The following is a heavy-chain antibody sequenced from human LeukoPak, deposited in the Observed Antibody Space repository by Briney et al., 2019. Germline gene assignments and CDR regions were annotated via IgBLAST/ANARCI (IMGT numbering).Heavy chain of an antibody. CDR3: ATGWKV. CDR2: IYYSGST. D-gene: IGHD1-1*01. CDR1: GGSISSSSYY. V-gene: IGHV4-61*01. Sequence: PSETLSLTCTVSGGSISSSSYYWSWIRQPPGKGLEWIGYIYYSGSTNYNPSLKSRVTISVDTSKNQFSLKLSSVTAADTAVYYCATGWKVWGQGTMVTVSS. J-gene: IGHJ3*01.